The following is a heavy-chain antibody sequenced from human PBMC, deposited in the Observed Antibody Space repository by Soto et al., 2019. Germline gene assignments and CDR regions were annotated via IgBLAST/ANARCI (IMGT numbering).Heavy chain of an antibody. J-gene: IGHJ5*02. V-gene: IGHV1-18*01. CDR3: ARVIVVVPAAIGQEFDP. Sequence: QVPLVQSGAEVKKPGASVKVSCKASGYTFTSYGISWVRQAPGQGLEWMGWISAYNGNTNYAQKLQGRVTMTTDTSPRTAYMELRSLRSDDTAVYYCARVIVVVPAAIGQEFDPWGQGTLVTVST. D-gene: IGHD2-2*01. CDR2: ISAYNGNT. CDR1: GYTFTSYG.